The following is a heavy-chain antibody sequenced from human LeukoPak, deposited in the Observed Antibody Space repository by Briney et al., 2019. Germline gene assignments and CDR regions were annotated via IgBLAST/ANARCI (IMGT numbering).Heavy chain of an antibody. CDR3: AKMRYYDSSGYNSFDY. Sequence: GGSLRLSCAASGFTFSTYAVSWVRQAPGKGLEWVSVISGSGGSTYYADSVKGRFTISRDNSKNTLYLQMNSLRAEDTAVYYCAKMRYYDSSGYNSFDYWGQGTLVTVSS. CDR1: GFTFSTYA. CDR2: ISGSGGST. D-gene: IGHD3-22*01. J-gene: IGHJ4*02. V-gene: IGHV3-23*01.